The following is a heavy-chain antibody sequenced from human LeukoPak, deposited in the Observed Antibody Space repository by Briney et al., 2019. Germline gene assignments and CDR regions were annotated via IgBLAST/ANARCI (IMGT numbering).Heavy chain of an antibody. CDR2: IIPIFGTA. CDR1: GGTFSSYA. V-gene: IGHV1-69*06. Sequence: SVKVSCKASGGTFSSYAISWVRQAPGQGLEWMGGIIPIFGTANYAQKFQGRVRITADKSTSTAYMELSSLRSEDTAVYYCAGGSASYSNFGFDPWGQGTLVTVSS. D-gene: IGHD3-10*01. CDR3: AGGSASYSNFGFDP. J-gene: IGHJ5*02.